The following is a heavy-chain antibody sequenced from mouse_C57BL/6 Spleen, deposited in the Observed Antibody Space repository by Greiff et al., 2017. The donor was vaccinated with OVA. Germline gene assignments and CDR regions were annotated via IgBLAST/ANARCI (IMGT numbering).Heavy chain of an antibody. CDR1: GYTFTSYW. V-gene: IGHV1-64*01. D-gene: IGHD3-2*02. Sequence: QVQLQQPGAELVKPGASVKLSCKASGYTFTSYWMHWVKQRPGQGLEWIGMIHPNSGSTNYNEKFKSKATLTVDKSSSTAYMQLSRLTSEDSAVYYCARSSGPYYFDYWGQGTTLTVSS. CDR3: ARSSGPYYFDY. CDR2: IHPNSGST. J-gene: IGHJ2*01.